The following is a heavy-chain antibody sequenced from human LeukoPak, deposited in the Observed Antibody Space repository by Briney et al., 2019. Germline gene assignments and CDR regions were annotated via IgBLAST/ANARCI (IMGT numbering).Heavy chain of an antibody. V-gene: IGHV4-59*02. CDR2: IYYSGST. Sequence: SEALSLTCTVSGGSVNYYYWTWIRQPPGKGLEWIGEIYYSGSTNYNPSLKSRVTISVDTSKNQFSLKLTSVTAADTAVYYCGRENRGGTARPSQIDYWGQGTLVTVSS. D-gene: IGHD6-6*01. J-gene: IGHJ4*02. CDR1: GGSVNYYY. CDR3: GRENRGGTARPSQIDY.